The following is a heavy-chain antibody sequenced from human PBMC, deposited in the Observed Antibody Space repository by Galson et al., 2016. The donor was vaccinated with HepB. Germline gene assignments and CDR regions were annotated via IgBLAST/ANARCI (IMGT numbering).Heavy chain of an antibody. CDR2: IWYDGSNK. J-gene: IGHJ4*02. CDR3: AKDYSGSYPIYYFDY. D-gene: IGHD1-26*01. CDR1: GFSFSNYG. Sequence: SLRLSCAASGFSFSNYGMHWVRQAPGKGLEWVAVIWYDGSNKYYAASVKGRLTISRDNSKNTLYLQMNSLRAEDTAVYFCAKDYSGSYPIYYFDYWGQGTLVTVSS. V-gene: IGHV3-33*06.